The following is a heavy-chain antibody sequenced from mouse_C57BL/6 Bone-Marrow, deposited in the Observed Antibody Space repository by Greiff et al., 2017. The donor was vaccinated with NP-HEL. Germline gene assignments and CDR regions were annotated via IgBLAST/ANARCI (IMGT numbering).Heavy chain of an antibody. D-gene: IGHD1-1*01. CDR1: GFNIKDDY. CDR3: TTGVEEDY. Sequence: EVQLQQSGAELVRPGASVKLSCTASGFNIKDDYMHWVKQRPEQGLEWIGWIDPENGDTEYASKFQGKATITADTSSNTAYLQLSSLTSEDTAVYYCTTGVEEDYWGQGTTLTVSS. CDR2: IDPENGDT. J-gene: IGHJ2*01. V-gene: IGHV14-4*01.